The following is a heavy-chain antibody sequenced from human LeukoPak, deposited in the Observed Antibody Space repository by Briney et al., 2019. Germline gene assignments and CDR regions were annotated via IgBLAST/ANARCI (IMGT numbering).Heavy chain of an antibody. Sequence: ASVKVSCKASGYTFSSYGISWVRQAPGQGLEWMGWISAYNGNTDYAQKLQGRVTMTTDTSTSTAYMELRSLRSDDTAVYYCARDGHRRYHYDSSGREDAFDIWGQGTMVTASS. V-gene: IGHV1-18*01. CDR2: ISAYNGNT. CDR3: ARDGHRRYHYDSSGREDAFDI. D-gene: IGHD3-22*01. CDR1: GYTFSSYG. J-gene: IGHJ3*02.